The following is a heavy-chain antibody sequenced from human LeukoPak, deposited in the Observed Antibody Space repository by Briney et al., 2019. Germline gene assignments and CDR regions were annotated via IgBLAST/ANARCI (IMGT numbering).Heavy chain of an antibody. CDR1: GFTFDDYG. CDR2: INWNGGST. V-gene: IGHV3-20*04. Sequence: SGGSLRLSCAASGFTFDDYGMSWVRQAPGKGLEWVSGINWNGGSTGYADSVKGRFTISRDNAKNSLYLQMNSLRAEDTALYYCAAETEMAEHNALDFWGQGTMVTVSS. J-gene: IGHJ3*01. D-gene: IGHD5-24*01. CDR3: AAETEMAEHNALDF.